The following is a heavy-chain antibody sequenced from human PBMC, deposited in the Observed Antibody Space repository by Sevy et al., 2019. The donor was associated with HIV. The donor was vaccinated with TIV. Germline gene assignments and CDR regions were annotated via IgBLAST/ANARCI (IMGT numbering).Heavy chain of an antibody. J-gene: IGHJ4*02. CDR2: IYYTGSA. V-gene: IGHV4-39*01. Sequence: SESLSLTCTVSGGSISTSSYHWAWIRQPPGKGLQWIGNIYYTGSAYYSPSLKSRVSIFIDTSKNHFSLKLSFVTAADTAFYYCARHDSGGLDYWGQGTLVTVSS. CDR1: GGSISTSSYH. CDR3: ARHDSGGLDY. D-gene: IGHD3-10*01.